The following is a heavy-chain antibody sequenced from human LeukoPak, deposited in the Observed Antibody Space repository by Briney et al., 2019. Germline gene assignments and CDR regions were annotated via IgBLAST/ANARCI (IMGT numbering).Heavy chain of an antibody. Sequence: PGRSLRLSCTASGFTFGDYAMSWVRQAPGKGLEWVGFIRSKAYGGTTEYAASVKGRFTISRDDSKSIAYLQMNSLKTEDTAVYYCVSGWDDEFSTAFHIWGQGTVVTVSS. V-gene: IGHV3-49*04. CDR1: GFTFGDYA. CDR3: VSGWDDEFSTAFHI. CDR2: IRSKAYGGTT. J-gene: IGHJ3*02. D-gene: IGHD6-19*01.